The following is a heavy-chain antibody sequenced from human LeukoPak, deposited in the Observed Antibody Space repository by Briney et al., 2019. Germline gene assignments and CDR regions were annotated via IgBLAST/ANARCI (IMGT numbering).Heavy chain of an antibody. CDR3: ARLGGLRGDY. CDR1: GFTFSSYP. V-gene: IGHV3-23*01. Sequence: GGSLRLSCAASGFTFSSYPMSWVRQAPGKGLEWVSYISGRGSSTHYADSLMGRFTISRDNSKNTLYLQMNRLRAEDTAVYYCARLGGLRGDYWGQGTLVTVSS. CDR2: ISGRGSST. D-gene: IGHD5-12*01. J-gene: IGHJ4*02.